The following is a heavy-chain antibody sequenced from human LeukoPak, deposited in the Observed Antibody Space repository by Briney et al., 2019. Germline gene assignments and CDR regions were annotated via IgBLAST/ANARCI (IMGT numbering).Heavy chain of an antibody. CDR2: VNPSGST. CDR3: ARHGFRVVRGVIRYYYYYYMDV. J-gene: IGHJ6*03. CDR1: GGSFSGYS. D-gene: IGHD3-10*01. V-gene: IGHV4-34*01. Sequence: SETLSLTCAVYGGSFSGYSWSWIRQSPGKSLEWIGEVNPSGSTNYNPSLKSRLTNYNPSLRSRVTISVDTSKNQFSLKLSSVTAADTAVYYCARHGFRVVRGVIRYYYYYYMDVWGKGTTVTISS.